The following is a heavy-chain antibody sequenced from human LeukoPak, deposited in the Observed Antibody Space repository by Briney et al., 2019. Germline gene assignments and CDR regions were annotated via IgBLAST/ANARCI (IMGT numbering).Heavy chain of an antibody. CDR1: GGSISSSSYY. V-gene: IGHV4-39*01. CDR2: IYYSGST. J-gene: IGHJ4*02. D-gene: IGHD3-10*01. CDR3: ARKYYGSGSYYKDINFDY. Sequence: PSETLSLTCTVSGGSISSSSYYWDWIRQPPGKGLEWIGSIYYSGSTYYNPSLKSRVTISVDTSKNQFSLKLSSVTAADTAVYYCARKYYGSGSYYKDINFDYWGQGTLVTVSS.